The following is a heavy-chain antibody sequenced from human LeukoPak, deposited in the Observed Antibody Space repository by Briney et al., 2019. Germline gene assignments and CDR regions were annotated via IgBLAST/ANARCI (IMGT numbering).Heavy chain of an antibody. V-gene: IGHV4-4*07. J-gene: IGHJ4*02. Sequence: KTSETLSLTCTVSGGSISSYYWSWIRQPAGKGLEWIGRIYTSGSTNYNPSLKSRVTMSVDTSKNQFSLKLSSVTAADTAVYYCARHWSYYDSSTLRYWGQGTLVTVSS. CDR3: ARHWSYYDSSTLRY. CDR2: IYTSGST. CDR1: GGSISSYY. D-gene: IGHD3-22*01.